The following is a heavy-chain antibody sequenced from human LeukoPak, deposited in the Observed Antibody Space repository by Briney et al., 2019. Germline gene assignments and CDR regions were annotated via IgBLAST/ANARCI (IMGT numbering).Heavy chain of an antibody. CDR2: MYYSGST. D-gene: IGHD3-3*01. V-gene: IGHV4-39*07. CDR3: ARGYDFWSANYNMDV. J-gene: IGHJ6*03. CDR1: GGSISSSSYY. Sequence: PSETLSLTCTVSGGSISSSSYYWGWIRQPPGKGLEWIGSMYYSGSTYYNPSLESRVTTSLDTSKNQFSLKLSSVTAADTAVYYCARGYDFWSANYNMDVWGRGTTVTVS.